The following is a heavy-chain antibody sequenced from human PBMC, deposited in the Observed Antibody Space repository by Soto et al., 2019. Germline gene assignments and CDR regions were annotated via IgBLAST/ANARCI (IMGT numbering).Heavy chain of an antibody. J-gene: IGHJ6*02. V-gene: IGHV1-69*13. CDR3: ASDKDRPQLGGNYYYILDV. Sequence: SVKVSCKASGGTFSNSAISWVRQAPGQGLEWMGGIMPVFRTPDYAQKLQGRVTITADESTSTAYMELSGLRSDDTAVYFCASDKDRPQLGGNYYYILDVWGQGTTVTVSS. CDR2: IMPVFRTP. CDR1: GGTFSNSA. D-gene: IGHD3-3*02.